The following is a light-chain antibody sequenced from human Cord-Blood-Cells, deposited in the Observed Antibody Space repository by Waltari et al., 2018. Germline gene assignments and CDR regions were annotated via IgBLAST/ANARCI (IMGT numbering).Light chain of an antibody. CDR1: SSAVGGYNY. J-gene: IGLJ3*02. V-gene: IGLV2-14*03. Sequence: QSALTQPASVSGSPGQSITISCTGTSSAVGGYNYVSWYQHHPGKAPKPLIYDVSHRPSGVSNRFSGSKSGNTASLTISGLQAEDEADYYCSSYTSSSTLVFGGGTKLTVL. CDR3: SSYTSSSTLV. CDR2: DVS.